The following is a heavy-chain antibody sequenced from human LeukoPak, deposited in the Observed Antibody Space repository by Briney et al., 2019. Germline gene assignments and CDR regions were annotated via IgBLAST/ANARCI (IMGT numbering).Heavy chain of an antibody. J-gene: IGHJ4*02. Sequence: PSETLSLTCDVSGGSIRSSNWWSWVRQPPGKGLEWIGEIYHSGSTNSNSSLKSRVTISVDTSKNQFSLKLNSVTAADTAVYYCARLYGDYVGVDYWGQGTLVTVSS. CDR2: IYHSGST. CDR3: ARLYGDYVGVDY. D-gene: IGHD4-17*01. V-gene: IGHV4-4*02. CDR1: GGSIRSSNW.